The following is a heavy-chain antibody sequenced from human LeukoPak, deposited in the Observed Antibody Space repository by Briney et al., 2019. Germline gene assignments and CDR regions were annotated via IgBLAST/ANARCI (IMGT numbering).Heavy chain of an antibody. V-gene: IGHV5-51*01. CDR1: GYSFSTYW. J-gene: IGHJ4*02. CDR2: IYPGDSET. Sequence: GESLKISCKGSGYSFSTYWIAWVRQMPGKGLEWMGIIYPGDSETRYSPSFQGQVTISADKSISTAYLQWSRLKASDTAMYYCARKSRADYWGQGTLVTGSS. CDR3: ARKSRADY.